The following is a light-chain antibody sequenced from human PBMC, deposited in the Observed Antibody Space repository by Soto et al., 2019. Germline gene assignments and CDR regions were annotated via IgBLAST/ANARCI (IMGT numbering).Light chain of an antibody. CDR1: QSVSSY. V-gene: IGKV3-20*01. CDR3: QQYGSSPNT. J-gene: IGKJ1*01. CDR2: GAS. Sequence: EIVLTQSPATLSLSPGERATVSCRASQSVSSYLAWYQQKPGQAPRLLIYGASSRAAGIPDRFSGSGSRTDFTLTISGLEPEDFAVYYCQQYGSSPNTFGQGTKVDI.